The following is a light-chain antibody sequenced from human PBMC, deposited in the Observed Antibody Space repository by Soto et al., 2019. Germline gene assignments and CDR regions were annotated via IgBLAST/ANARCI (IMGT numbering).Light chain of an antibody. J-gene: IGKJ2*01. CDR3: QHYNNWPYT. V-gene: IGKV3-15*01. Sequence: EIVMTQSPATLSVSPGERATLSCSASQDIKSHLPWYQQKPGQSPRLLISRASTRATGFPSRFSGSGSGTEFTITSSGLQSEDSEVYYCQHYNNWPYTLGPGTKLEIK. CDR1: QDIKSH. CDR2: RAS.